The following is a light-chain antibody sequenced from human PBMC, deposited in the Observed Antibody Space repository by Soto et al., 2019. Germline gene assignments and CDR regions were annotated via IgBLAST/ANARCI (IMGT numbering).Light chain of an antibody. Sequence: EIVLTQSPGTLSLSPGERATLSCRASQSVSSSYLAWYQQKPGQAPRLLIYGASSRATGIPDRFSGSGSGTDFTLTISRLEPEDFAMYYCQQYGSSPVFGQGTRLEIK. CDR3: QQYGSSPV. CDR2: GAS. J-gene: IGKJ5*01. V-gene: IGKV3-20*01. CDR1: QSVSSSY.